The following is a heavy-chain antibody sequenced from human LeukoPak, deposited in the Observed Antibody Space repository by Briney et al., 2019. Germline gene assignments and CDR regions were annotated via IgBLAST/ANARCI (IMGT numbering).Heavy chain of an antibody. J-gene: IGHJ4*02. CDR1: GFTFSSYA. Sequence: GGSLRLSCAASGFTFSSYAMHWVRQAPGKGLEYVSAISSNGGSTYYANSVKGRFTISRDNSKNTLYLQMNSLRAEDTAVYYCAKPGVDYYDSSGYYGRGGRYFDYWGQGTLVTVSS. D-gene: IGHD3-22*01. V-gene: IGHV3-64*01. CDR3: AKPGVDYYDSSGYYGRGGRYFDY. CDR2: ISSNGGST.